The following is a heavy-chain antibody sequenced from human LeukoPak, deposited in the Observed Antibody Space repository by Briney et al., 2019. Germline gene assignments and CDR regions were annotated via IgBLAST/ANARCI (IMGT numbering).Heavy chain of an antibody. CDR3: VGGHDLEFEF. CDR2: IYAGGNT. J-gene: IGHJ5*01. V-gene: IGHV3-53*01. CDR1: GFSVGTNY. D-gene: IGHD4-23*01. Sequence: GGSLRLSCAASGFSVGTNYMTWVRQAPGKGLEWVSMIYAGGNTYYRDSVKGRFTISRDSSKNTVFLHMSGLRDDDTAVYYCVGGHDLEFEFWGQGALVIVSS.